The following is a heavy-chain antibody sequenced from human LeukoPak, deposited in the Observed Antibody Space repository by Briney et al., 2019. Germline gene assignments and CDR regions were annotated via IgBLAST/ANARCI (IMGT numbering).Heavy chain of an antibody. V-gene: IGHV4-59*01. CDR2: IYDSGNT. CDR3: ARDCSSTSCYLPMH. Sequence: PSETLSLTCTVSGSSISSYYWSWIRRPPGKGLEWIGYIYDSGNTIYSPSLESRVSISVDTSKNQVSLKLSSVTAADTAVYYCARDCSSTSCYLPMHWGQGTLVTVSS. CDR1: GSSISSYY. J-gene: IGHJ4*02. D-gene: IGHD2-2*01.